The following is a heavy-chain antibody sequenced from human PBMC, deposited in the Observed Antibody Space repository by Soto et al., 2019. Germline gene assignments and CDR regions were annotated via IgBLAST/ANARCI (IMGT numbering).Heavy chain of an antibody. CDR1: GGSISSYF. J-gene: IGHJ4*02. CDR2: IYYSGST. CDR3: ARVYDSTGYYGYYFDY. V-gene: IGHV4-59*01. Sequence: SETLSLTCSVSGGSISSYFWSWIRQPPGKGLEWIGYIYYSGSTNYNPSLKSRATISVDTSKNQFSLKLYSVTAADTAVYYCARVYDSTGYYGYYFDYWGQGTLVTVSS. D-gene: IGHD3-22*01.